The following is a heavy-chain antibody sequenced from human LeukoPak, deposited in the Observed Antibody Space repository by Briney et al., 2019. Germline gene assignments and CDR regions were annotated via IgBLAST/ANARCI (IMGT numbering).Heavy chain of an antibody. V-gene: IGHV4-39*07. Sequence: SETLSLTCTVSGGSISSSSYYWGWIRQPPGKGLGWIGSIYYSGSTYYNPSLKSRVTISVDTSNNQFSLKLSSVTAADTAVYYCARGQITIFGSPLSWFDPWGQGTLVTVSS. CDR2: IYYSGST. CDR1: GGSISSSSYY. CDR3: ARGQITIFGSPLSWFDP. J-gene: IGHJ5*02. D-gene: IGHD3-3*01.